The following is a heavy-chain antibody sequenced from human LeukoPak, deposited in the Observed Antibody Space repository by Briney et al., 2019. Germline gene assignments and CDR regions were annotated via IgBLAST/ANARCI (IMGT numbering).Heavy chain of an antibody. CDR1: GFTFSSYG. J-gene: IGHJ4*02. CDR3: AREPTYSSSWYTSCDY. CDR2: ISSSSSYI. Sequence: PGGSLRLSCAASGFTFSSYGMSWVRQAPGKGLEWVSSISSSSSYIYYADSVKGRFTISRDNAKNSLYLQMNSLRAEDTAVYYCAREPTYSSSWYTSCDYWGQGTLVTVSS. V-gene: IGHV3-21*01. D-gene: IGHD6-13*01.